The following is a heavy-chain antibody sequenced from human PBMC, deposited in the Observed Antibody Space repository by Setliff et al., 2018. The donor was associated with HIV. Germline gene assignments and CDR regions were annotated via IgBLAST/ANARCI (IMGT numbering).Heavy chain of an antibody. CDR3: ARCIPDYYNYYMDV. V-gene: IGHV4-59*12. CDR1: AGSINNYY. J-gene: IGHJ6*03. Sequence: SETLSLTCTVSAGSINNYYWSWIRQPPGKGLEWIGYVYYSGTTNYNPSLKSRIIISVDTSKNQFSLKLSSVTAADTAVYYCARCIPDYYNYYMDVWGKGTTVTVSS. CDR2: VYYSGTT. D-gene: IGHD2-21*01.